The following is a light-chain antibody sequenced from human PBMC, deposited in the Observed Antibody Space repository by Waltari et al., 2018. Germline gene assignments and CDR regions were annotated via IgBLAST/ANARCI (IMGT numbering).Light chain of an antibody. J-gene: IGLJ2*01. CDR3: CSHAGSRTLV. CDR2: EVT. Sequence: SALTQPASVSGSPGQPITTSGTAPTIDFGVLTLVSWYQHHPGKAPKVMIYEVTKRPSGVSNRFSGSKSGNTASLTISGLQAEDEADYYCCSHAGSRTLVFGGGTKLTVL. CDR1: TIDFGVLTL. V-gene: IGLV2-23*02.